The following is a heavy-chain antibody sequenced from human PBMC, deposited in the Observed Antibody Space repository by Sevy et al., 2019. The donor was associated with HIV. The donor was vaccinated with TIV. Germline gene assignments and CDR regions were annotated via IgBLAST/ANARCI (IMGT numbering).Heavy chain of an antibody. CDR2: IKQDGSEK. CDR1: GFTFSSYW. Sequence: GGSLRLSCAASGFTFSSYWMSWVRQAPGKGLEWVTNIKQDGSEKYYVDSVKGRFTISRDNAKNSLYLQMNSLRAEDTAVYYCARTYYYDSSGYDYWGQGTLVTVSS. V-gene: IGHV3-7*01. D-gene: IGHD3-22*01. J-gene: IGHJ4*02. CDR3: ARTYYYDSSGYDY.